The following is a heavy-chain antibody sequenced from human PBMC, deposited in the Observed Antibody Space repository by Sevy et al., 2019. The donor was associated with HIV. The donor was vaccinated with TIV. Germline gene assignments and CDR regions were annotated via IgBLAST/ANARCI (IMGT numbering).Heavy chain of an antibody. J-gene: IGHJ4*02. Sequence: GGSLRLSCAASGFTFSGYGMHWVRQAPGKGLEWVAVIWYDGTNKYYTDSVKGRFTISRDNSKNTLYLQMNSLRAEDTAVYYCAREHIAAAGIGYYFDYWGQGTLVTVSS. D-gene: IGHD6-13*01. V-gene: IGHV3-33*01. CDR2: IWYDGTNK. CDR3: AREHIAAAGIGYYFDY. CDR1: GFTFSGYG.